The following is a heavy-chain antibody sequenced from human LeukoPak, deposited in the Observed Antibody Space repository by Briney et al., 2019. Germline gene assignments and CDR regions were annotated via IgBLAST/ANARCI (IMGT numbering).Heavy chain of an antibody. V-gene: IGHV3-7*01. CDR3: ARNLLRFYYYYYMDV. J-gene: IGHJ6*03. CDR1: GFTFSSYW. Sequence: PGGSLRLSCAASGFTFSSYWMSWVRQAPGKGLEGVANIKQDGSEKYYVDSVKGRFTISRDNAKNSLYLQMNSLRAEDTAVYYCARNLLRFYYYYYMDVWGKGTTVTISS. D-gene: IGHD2-21*01. CDR2: IKQDGSEK.